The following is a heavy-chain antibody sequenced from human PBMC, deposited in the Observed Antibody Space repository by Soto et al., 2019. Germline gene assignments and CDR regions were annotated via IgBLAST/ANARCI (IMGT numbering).Heavy chain of an antibody. CDR2: INPNSGGT. V-gene: IGHV1-2*04. CDR1: GYTFTGYY. D-gene: IGHD5-12*01. CDR3: ARDRMATIIATPGYAFDI. J-gene: IGHJ3*02. Sequence: ASVKVSCKASGYTFTGYYMHWVRQAPGQGLEWMGWINPNSGGTNYAQKFQGWVTMTRDTSISTAYMELSRLRSDDTAVYYCARDRMATIIATPGYAFDIWGQGTMVTV.